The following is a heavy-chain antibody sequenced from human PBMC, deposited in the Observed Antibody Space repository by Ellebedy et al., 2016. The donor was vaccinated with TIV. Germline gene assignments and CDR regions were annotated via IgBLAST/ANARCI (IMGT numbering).Heavy chain of an antibody. Sequence: GGSLRVSCAASGFTFSSYGMHGVRQAPGKGLEWVAVIWYDGSNKYYADSVKGRFTISRDNSKNSLYLQMNSLRAEDTAVYYCARDVPLGVRTPLAPFDYWGQGTLVTVSS. CDR3: ARDVPLGVRTPLAPFDY. V-gene: IGHV3-33*01. CDR1: GFTFSSYG. CDR2: IWYDGSNK. D-gene: IGHD3-10*01. J-gene: IGHJ4*02.